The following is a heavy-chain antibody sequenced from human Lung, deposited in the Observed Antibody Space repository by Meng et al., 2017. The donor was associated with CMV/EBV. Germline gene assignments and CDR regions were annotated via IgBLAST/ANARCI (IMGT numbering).Heavy chain of an antibody. J-gene: IGHJ5*02. V-gene: IGHV3-21*01. CDR1: GFTFSSYS. D-gene: IGHD6-13*01. CDR2: ISSSSSYI. CDR3: AREAAAALNWFDP. Sequence: EVQLVESGGGLVKPGGSLRLSCAASGFTFSSYSMNWVRQAPGQGLEWVSSISSSSSYIYYADSVKGRFTISRDNAKNSLYLQMNSLRAEDTAVYYCAREAAAALNWFDPWGQGTLVTVSS.